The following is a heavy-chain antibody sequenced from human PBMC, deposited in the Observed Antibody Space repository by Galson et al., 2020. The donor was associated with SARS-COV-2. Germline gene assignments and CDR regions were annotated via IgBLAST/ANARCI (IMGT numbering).Heavy chain of an antibody. J-gene: IGHJ4*02. D-gene: IGHD1-7*01. V-gene: IGHV3-30*01. Sequence: GESLKISCAASGFTFSSYPMHWVRQAPGKGLEWVAVISYDGSNKYYADSVKGRFTISRDNSKNTLYLQMNSLRAEDTGVYYCARDRNGNYDFDYWGQGTLVTVSS. CDR1: GFTFSSYP. CDR3: ARDRNGNYDFDY. CDR2: ISYDGSNK.